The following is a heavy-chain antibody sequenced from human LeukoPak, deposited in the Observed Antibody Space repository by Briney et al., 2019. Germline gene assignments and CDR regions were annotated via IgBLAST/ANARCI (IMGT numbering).Heavy chain of an antibody. CDR3: AKGSAKVRPYYFDY. CDR2: ITGGSDST. V-gene: IGHV3-23*01. CDR1: GFTFSTYV. Sequence: GGSLRLSCAASGFTFSTYVMSWVRQAPGKGLEWVSAITGGSDSTYYADSVRGRFTISRDNSKNTLYLQMNSLRADDTAVYYCAKGSAKVRPYYFDYWGQGTLVTVSS. D-gene: IGHD2-15*01. J-gene: IGHJ4*02.